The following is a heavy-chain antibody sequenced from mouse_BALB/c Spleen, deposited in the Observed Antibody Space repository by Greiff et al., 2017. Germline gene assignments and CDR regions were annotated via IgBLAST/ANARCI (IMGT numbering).Heavy chain of an antibody. D-gene: IGHD1-1*01. Sequence: DVKLVESGGGLVKPGGSLKLSCAASGFTFSSYTMSWVRQTPEKRLEWVATISSGGSYTYYPDSVKGRFTISRDNAKNTLYLQMSSLKSEDTAMYYCTRDGDYYGSSYYAMDYWGQGTSVTVSS. V-gene: IGHV5-6-4*01. CDR3: TRDGDYYGSSYYAMDY. CDR2: ISSGGSYT. CDR1: GFTFSSYT. J-gene: IGHJ4*01.